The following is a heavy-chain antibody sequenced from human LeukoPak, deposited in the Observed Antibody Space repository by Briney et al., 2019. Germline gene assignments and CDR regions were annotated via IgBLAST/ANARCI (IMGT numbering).Heavy chain of an antibody. J-gene: IGHJ4*02. CDR1: GGSISSGNYF. Sequence: PSETLSLTCTVSGGSISSGNYFWSWIRQPAGAGLEWIGRIYSSGGTNYNPSLSGRVTISVDTSKNQFSLKLSSVTAADTAVYYCAREYYHSSGYYSDYWGQGALVTVSS. CDR3: AREYYHSSGYYSDY. CDR2: IYSSGGT. V-gene: IGHV4-61*02. D-gene: IGHD3-22*01.